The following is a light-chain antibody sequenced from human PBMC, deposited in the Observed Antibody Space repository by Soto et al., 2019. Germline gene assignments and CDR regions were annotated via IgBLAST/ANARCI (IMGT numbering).Light chain of an antibody. V-gene: IGLV2-14*01. J-gene: IGLJ1*01. CDR1: SSDVGGYNF. CDR2: DVS. CDR3: SSYTSSSTLV. Sequence: QSALTQPASVSGSPGQSITISCTGTSSDVGGYNFVSRYQQHPGKAPKLMIYDVSNRPSGVSNRFSGSKSANTASLTISDLQAEDEADYYCSSYTSSSTLVFGTGTKVTVL.